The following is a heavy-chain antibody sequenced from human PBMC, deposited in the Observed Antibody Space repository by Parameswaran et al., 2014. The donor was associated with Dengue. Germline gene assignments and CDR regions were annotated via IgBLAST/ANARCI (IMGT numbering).Heavy chain of an antibody. J-gene: IGHJ4*02. Sequence: WIRQPPGKGLEWVAVISYDGSNKYYADSVKGRFTISRDNSKNTLYLQMNSLRAEDTAVYYCARGYYDSSGYYRLDYWGQGTLVTVSS. CDR3: ARGYYDSSGYYRLDY. CDR2: ISYDGSNK. V-gene: IGHV3-30-3*01. D-gene: IGHD3-22*01.